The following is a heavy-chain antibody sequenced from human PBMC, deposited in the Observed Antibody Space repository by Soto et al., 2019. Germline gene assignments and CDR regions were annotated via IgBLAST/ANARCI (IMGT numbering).Heavy chain of an antibody. J-gene: IGHJ3*02. CDR3: ARVPYCSGGSCWAFDI. Sequence: KPSETLSLTCTVSGGSISSYYWSWIRQPPGKGLEWIGYIYYSGSTNYNPSLKSRVTISVDTSKNQFSLKLSSVTAADTAVYYCARVPYCSGGSCWAFDIWGQGTMVTV. CDR2: IYYSGST. CDR1: GGSISSYY. V-gene: IGHV4-59*01. D-gene: IGHD2-15*01.